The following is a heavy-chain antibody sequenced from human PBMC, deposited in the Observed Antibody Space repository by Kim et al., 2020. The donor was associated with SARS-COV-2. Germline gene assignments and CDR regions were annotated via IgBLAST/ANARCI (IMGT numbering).Heavy chain of an antibody. CDR1: GFTFSSYA. CDR3: AKGDYYGSGSDDAFDI. Sequence: GGSLRLSCAASGFTFSSYAMSWVRQAPGKGLEWVSAISGSGGSTYYADSVKGRFTISRDNSKNTLYLQMNRLRAEDTAVYYCAKGDYYGSGSDDAFDIWGQGTMVTVSS. V-gene: IGHV3-23*01. CDR2: ISGSGGST. J-gene: IGHJ3*02. D-gene: IGHD3-10*01.